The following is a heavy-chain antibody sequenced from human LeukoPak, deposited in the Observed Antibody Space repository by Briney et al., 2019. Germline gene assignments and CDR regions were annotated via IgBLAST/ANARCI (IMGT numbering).Heavy chain of an antibody. CDR3: ARGLRWYNWFDP. Sequence: AGGSLRLSCAASGFSVSSNYMSWVRQPPGKGLEWIGEINHSGSTNYNPSLKSRVTISVDTSKNQFSLKLSSVTAADTAVYYCARGLRWYNWFDPWGQGTLVTVSS. J-gene: IGHJ5*02. D-gene: IGHD4-23*01. CDR2: INHSGST. V-gene: IGHV4-34*01. CDR1: GFSVSSNY.